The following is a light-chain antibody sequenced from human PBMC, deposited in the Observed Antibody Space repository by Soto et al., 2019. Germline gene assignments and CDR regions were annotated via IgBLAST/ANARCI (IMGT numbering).Light chain of an antibody. CDR3: QQYGSSPPYT. Sequence: EVVLTQSPGTLSLSPGERATLSCRASQSVSNNYFAWYQQKPGQAPRLLIFGSSDRATGIPDRFSGSGSGTVFTLTISRLEPEDFAVYYWQQYGSSPPYTFDQGNKLEIK. V-gene: IGKV3-20*01. CDR1: QSVSNNY. CDR2: GSS. J-gene: IGKJ2*01.